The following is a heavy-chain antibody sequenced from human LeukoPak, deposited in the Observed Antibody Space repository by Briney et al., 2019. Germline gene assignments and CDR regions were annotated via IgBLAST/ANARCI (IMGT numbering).Heavy chain of an antibody. J-gene: IGHJ4*02. CDR1: GFTFSTHS. Sequence: GGSLRLSCAASGFTFSTHSMNWVRQPPGKGLEWVSYISTTGSTIYYADSVKGRFTVSRDNAKTSLYLQMNSLRDDDTAVYYCARFTGYISSWHELDYWGQGTLVSVSS. V-gene: IGHV3-48*02. D-gene: IGHD6-13*01. CDR3: ARFTGYISSWHELDY. CDR2: ISTTGSTI.